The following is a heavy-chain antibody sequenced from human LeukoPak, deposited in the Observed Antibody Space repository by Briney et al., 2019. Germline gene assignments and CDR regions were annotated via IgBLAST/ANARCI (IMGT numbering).Heavy chain of an antibody. CDR1: GGSISSSSYY. D-gene: IGHD3-3*01. CDR3: ARQTYDFWSGYTQGFDP. J-gene: IGHJ5*02. Sequence: PSETLSLTCTVSGGSISSSSYYWGWIRQPPGKGLEWIGSIYYSGSTYYNPSLKSRVTISVDTSKNQFSLKLSSVTAADTAVYYCARQTYDFWSGYTQGFDPWGQGTLVTVSS. V-gene: IGHV4-39*01. CDR2: IYYSGST.